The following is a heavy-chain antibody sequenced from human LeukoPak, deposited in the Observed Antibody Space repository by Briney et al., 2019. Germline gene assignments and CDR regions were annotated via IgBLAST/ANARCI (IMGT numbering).Heavy chain of an antibody. CDR2: ISGSGGSA. D-gene: IGHD4-11*01. V-gene: IGHV3-23*01. J-gene: IGHJ4*02. Sequence: GGSLRLSCAVSGFTFSRYAMSWVRQAPGKGLEWISAISGSGGSAYYADSVKGRFTISRDNSKNTLYLQMNSLRAEDTAVYYCAKATVIGDWGQGTLVTVSS. CDR1: GFTFSRYA. CDR3: AKATVIGD.